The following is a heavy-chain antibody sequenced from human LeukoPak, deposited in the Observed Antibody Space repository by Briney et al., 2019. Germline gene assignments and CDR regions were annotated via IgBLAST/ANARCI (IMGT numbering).Heavy chain of an antibody. CDR1: GGSISSYY. Sequence: SETLSLTCTVSGGSISSYYWSWIRQPPGKGLEWIGYIYYSGSTNYNPSLKSRVTISVDTSKNQFSLKLSSVTAADTAVYYCAGGSGGWDDCYYYYYMDVCGKGTTVTTSS. CDR2: IYYSGST. CDR3: AGGSGGWDDCYYYYYMDV. J-gene: IGHJ6*03. V-gene: IGHV4-59*01. D-gene: IGHD2-15*01.